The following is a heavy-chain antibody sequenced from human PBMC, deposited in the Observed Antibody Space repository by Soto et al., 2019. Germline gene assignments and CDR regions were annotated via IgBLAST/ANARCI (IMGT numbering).Heavy chain of an antibody. CDR1: GYSFTSYW. J-gene: IGHJ6*02. CDR2: IYPGDSDT. D-gene: IGHD2-2*01. CDR3: ASHIVVVPAAIREDSLGYYYGMDV. V-gene: IGHV5-51*01. Sequence: PGESLKISCKGSGYSFTSYWIGWVRQMPGKGLEWMGIIYPGDSDTRYSPSFQGQVTISADKSISTAYLQWSGLKASDTAMYYCASHIVVVPAAIREDSLGYYYGMDVWGQGTTVTVSS.